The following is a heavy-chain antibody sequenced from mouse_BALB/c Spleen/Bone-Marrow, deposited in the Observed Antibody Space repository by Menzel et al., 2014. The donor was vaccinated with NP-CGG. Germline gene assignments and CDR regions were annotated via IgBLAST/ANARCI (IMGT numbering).Heavy chain of an antibody. D-gene: IGHD2-3*01. CDR3: SRLGYYGGFAY. V-gene: IGHV4-1*02. CDR1: GFDFSRYW. CDR2: INPDSNTI. Sequence: EVKLVESGGGLVQPGGSLKLSCAASGFDFSRYWMSWVRRAPGKGLEWIGEINPDSNTINYTPSLKDKFIISRDNAXXTLYLQMSKVRSEDTALYYCSRLGYYGGFAYWGQGTLVTVSA. J-gene: IGHJ3*01.